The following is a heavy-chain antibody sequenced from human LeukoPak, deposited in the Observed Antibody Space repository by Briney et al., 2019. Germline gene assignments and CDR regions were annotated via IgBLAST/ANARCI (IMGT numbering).Heavy chain of an antibody. J-gene: IGHJ1*01. CDR1: GFTFSSYS. D-gene: IGHD1-1*01. V-gene: IGHV3-21*01. CDR2: ISSSSSYI. Sequence: GGSLRLSCAASGFTFSSYSMNWVRQAPGKGLGWVSSISSSSSYIYYADSVKGRFTISRDNAKNSLYLQMNSLRAEDTAVYYCARDPDGNFQHWGKGPLVTVSS. CDR3: ARDPDGNFQH.